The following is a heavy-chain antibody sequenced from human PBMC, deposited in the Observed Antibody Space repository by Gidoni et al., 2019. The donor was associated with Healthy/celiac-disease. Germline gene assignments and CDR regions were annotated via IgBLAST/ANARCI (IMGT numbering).Heavy chain of an antibody. J-gene: IGHJ4*02. CDR1: GFTFSSYA. CDR3: AKDNRPYYYDSSGSYYFDY. Sequence: EVQLLESGGGLVQPGGSLRLSCAASGFTFSSYAMRWVRQAPGQGLEGVSAIRGSGGSKDDADSVKGRFTSARDNAKNTLYLKRNSLRAEDTAVYYCAKDNRPYYYDSSGSYYFDYWGQGTLVTVSS. V-gene: IGHV3-23*01. CDR2: IRGSGGSK. D-gene: IGHD3-22*01.